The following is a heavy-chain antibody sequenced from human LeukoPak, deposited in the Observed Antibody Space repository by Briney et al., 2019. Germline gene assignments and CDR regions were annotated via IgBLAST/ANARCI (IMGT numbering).Heavy chain of an antibody. J-gene: IGHJ4*02. Sequence: SETLSLTCTVSGGSISSSSYYWGWIRQPPGKGLEWIGSIYYSGSTYYNPSLKSRVTISVDTPKNQFSLKLSSVTAADTAVYYCARVSDGYNYSTFDYWGQGTLVTVSS. D-gene: IGHD5-24*01. CDR3: ARVSDGYNYSTFDY. CDR2: IYYSGST. V-gene: IGHV4-39*07. CDR1: GGSISSSSYY.